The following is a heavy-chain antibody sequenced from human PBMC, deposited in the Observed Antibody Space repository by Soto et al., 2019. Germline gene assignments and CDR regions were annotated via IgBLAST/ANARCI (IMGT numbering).Heavy chain of an antibody. D-gene: IGHD1-1*01. CDR2: MGYNGYT. CDR3: AIPSTGTTWGWFDP. Sequence: PSETPSLTCTISGGPMSNYYCSWFRQPPGQGLEWIGYMGYNGYTSYNPSLKSRVTISVDTSKNQFSLNLNSVTAADTAVYYCAIPSTGTTWGWFDPWGQGILVTVSS. CDR1: GGPMSNYY. J-gene: IGHJ5*02. V-gene: IGHV4-59*08.